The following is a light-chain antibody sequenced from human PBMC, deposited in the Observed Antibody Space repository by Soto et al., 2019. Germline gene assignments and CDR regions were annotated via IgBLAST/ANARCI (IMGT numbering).Light chain of an antibody. CDR2: AAS. CDR3: QQYYSYPWT. J-gene: IGKJ1*01. Sequence: AIRMTQSPSSLSASTGDRVTITCRASQGISSYLAWYQQKPGKAPKLLIYAASTLQSGVPSMFSGSGSGTDFTLTIRCLQSEDFATYYCQQYYSYPWTFGQGTKVEIK. V-gene: IGKV1-8*01. CDR1: QGISSY.